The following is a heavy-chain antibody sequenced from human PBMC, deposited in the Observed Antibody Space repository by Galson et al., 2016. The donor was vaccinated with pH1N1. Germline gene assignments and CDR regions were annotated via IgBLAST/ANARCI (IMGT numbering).Heavy chain of an antibody. V-gene: IGHV3-7*05. CDR3: ASKLYGDPNY. CDR2: INQDDSKK. D-gene: IGHD4-17*01. Sequence: SLRLSCAASGFTFSDYWMSRVRQAPGKGLEWVANINQDDSKKNYVASVRGRFTISRDNAKNSLFLQMNSLRVEDTAVYYCASKLYGDPNYWGQGALVTVSS. J-gene: IGHJ4*02. CDR1: GFTFSDYW.